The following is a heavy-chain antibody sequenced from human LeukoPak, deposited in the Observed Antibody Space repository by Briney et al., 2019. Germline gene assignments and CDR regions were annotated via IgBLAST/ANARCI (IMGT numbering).Heavy chain of an antibody. V-gene: IGHV1-2*06. CDR1: GYTFTGYY. CDR3: ARRSNCSGGSCLNWFDP. Sequence: ASVKVSCKASGYTFTGYYMHWVRQAPGQGLEWMGRINPNSGGTNHAQKFQGRVTMTRDTSISTAYMELSRLRSDDTAVYYCARRSNCSGGSCLNWFDPWGQGTLVTVSS. CDR2: INPNSGGT. J-gene: IGHJ5*02. D-gene: IGHD2-15*01.